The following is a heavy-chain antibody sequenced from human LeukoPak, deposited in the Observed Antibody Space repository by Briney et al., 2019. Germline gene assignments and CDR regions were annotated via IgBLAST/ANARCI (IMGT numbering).Heavy chain of an antibody. Sequence: PSETLSLTCAVYGGSFSGYYGSWIRQPPGKGLEGIVEINHSGSTNYNPSRKSRVTISVDTSKNKFSLKLSSVTAADKAVYYCAGQMTTVTYYFDYWGQGTMVTVS. CDR1: GGSFSGYY. CDR2: INHSGST. CDR3: AGQMTTVTYYFDY. V-gene: IGHV4-34*01. D-gene: IGHD4-11*01. J-gene: IGHJ4*02.